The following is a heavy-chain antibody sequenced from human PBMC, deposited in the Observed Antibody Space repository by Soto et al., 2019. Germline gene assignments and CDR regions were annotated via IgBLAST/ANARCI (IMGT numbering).Heavy chain of an antibody. CDR3: ARGVDSWSGYLF. Sequence: KTSETLSLTRALYGGSFDGYYWSWSRQSPGKGLEWIGEIHHSGSTKYNPSLKSRVSLSVDTSTKQFSLKMTSMTAADRGVYYCARGVDSWSGYLFWGQGTPVTVSS. CDR2: IHHSGST. D-gene: IGHD3-3*01. CDR1: GGSFDGYY. J-gene: IGHJ4*02. V-gene: IGHV4-34*01.